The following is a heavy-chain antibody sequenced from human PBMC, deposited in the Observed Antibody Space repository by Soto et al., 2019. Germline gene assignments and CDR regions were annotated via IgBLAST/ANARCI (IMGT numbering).Heavy chain of an antibody. V-gene: IGHV3-33*01. CDR3: ARDELLYSSSWYYMDV. CDR1: GFTFSSYG. CDR2: IWYDGSNK. D-gene: IGHD6-13*01. J-gene: IGHJ6*03. Sequence: PGGSLRLSCAASGFTFSSYGMHWVRQAPGKGLEWVAVIWYDGSNKYYADSVKGRFTISRDNSKNTLYLQMNSLRAEDTAVYYCARDELLYSSSWYYMDVWGKGTTVTVSS.